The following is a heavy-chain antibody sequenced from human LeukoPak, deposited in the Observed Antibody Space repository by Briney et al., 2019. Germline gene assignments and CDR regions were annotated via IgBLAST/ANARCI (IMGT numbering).Heavy chain of an antibody. J-gene: IGHJ4*02. Sequence: GRSLRLSCAASGFTFDDYAMHWVRQAPGKGLEWVSGISWNSGSIGYADSVKGRFTISRDNAKNSLYLQMNSLRAEGTALYYCAKDPVSTGSYYLNYWGQGTLVTVSS. CDR2: ISWNSGSI. CDR1: GFTFDDYA. V-gene: IGHV3-9*01. CDR3: AKDPVSTGSYYLNY. D-gene: IGHD1-26*01.